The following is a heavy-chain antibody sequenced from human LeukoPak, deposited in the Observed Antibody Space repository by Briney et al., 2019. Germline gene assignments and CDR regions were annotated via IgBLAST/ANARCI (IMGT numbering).Heavy chain of an antibody. J-gene: IGHJ4*02. CDR2: ISGSGGST. CDR3: AKSPRITIFGVVITNFDY. Sequence: DPGGSLRLSCAASGFTFSSYGMSWVRQAPGKGLEWVSAISGSGGSTYYADSVKGRFTISRDNSKNTLYLQMNSLRAEDTAVYYCAKSPRITIFGVVITNFDYWGQGTLVTVSS. V-gene: IGHV3-23*01. D-gene: IGHD3-3*01. CDR1: GFTFSSYG.